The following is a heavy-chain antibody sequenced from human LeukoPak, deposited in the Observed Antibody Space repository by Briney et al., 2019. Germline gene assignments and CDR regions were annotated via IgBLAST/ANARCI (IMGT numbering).Heavy chain of an antibody. CDR2: TSYSEGT. J-gene: IGHJ4*02. CDR3: ATDDWESFYFDS. CDR1: GGSFTDYY. D-gene: IGHD3-16*01. V-gene: IGHV4-59*06. Sequence: SETLSLTCTVHGGSFTDYYWSWIRQHPGKGLEWIGFTSYSEGTYYNPSLMSRITISVERSQNQFSLKIGAVTYEGTAVYFCATDDWESFYFDSWGQGALVAVSS.